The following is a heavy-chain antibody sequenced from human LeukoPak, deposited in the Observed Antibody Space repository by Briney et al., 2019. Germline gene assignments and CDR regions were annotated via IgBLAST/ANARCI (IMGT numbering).Heavy chain of an antibody. Sequence: GGSLRLSCATSGFRFSSYGMHWVRQAPGKGLEWVAVIWYDGTNKYYADSVKGRFTISRDNSNNTLYLQMYSLRAEDTALYYCARERTLNTASLGYWGHGTLVTVSS. J-gene: IGHJ4*01. V-gene: IGHV3-33*01. D-gene: IGHD5-18*01. CDR1: GFRFSSYG. CDR2: IWYDGTNK. CDR3: ARERTLNTASLGY.